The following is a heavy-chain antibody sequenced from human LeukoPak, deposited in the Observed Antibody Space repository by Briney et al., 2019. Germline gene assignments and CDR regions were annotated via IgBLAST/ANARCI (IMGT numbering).Heavy chain of an antibody. CDR1: GFTFSSYG. CDR3: AKDRGGYSGYDFPDY. CDR2: IWYDGGNK. J-gene: IGHJ4*02. Sequence: PGRSLRLSCAASGFTFSSYGMHWVRQAPGKGLEWVAVIWYDGGNKYYADSVKGRFTISRDNSKNTLYLQMNSLRAEDTAVYYCAKDRGGYSGYDFPDYWGQGTLVTVSS. V-gene: IGHV3-33*06. D-gene: IGHD5-12*01.